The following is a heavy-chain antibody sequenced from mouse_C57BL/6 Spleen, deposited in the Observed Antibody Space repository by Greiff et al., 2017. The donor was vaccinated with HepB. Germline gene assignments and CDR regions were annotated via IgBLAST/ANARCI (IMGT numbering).Heavy chain of an antibody. V-gene: IGHV1-80*01. CDR1: GYAFSSYW. CDR3: ARWGGPTVVALYAMDY. D-gene: IGHD1-1*01. J-gene: IGHJ4*01. CDR2: IYPGDGDT. Sequence: QVQLKQSGAELVKPGASVKISCKASGYAFSSYWMNWVKQRPGKGLEWIGQIYPGDGDTNYNGKFKGKATLTADKSSSTAYMQLSSLTSEDSAVYFCARWGGPTVVALYAMDYWGQGTSVTFSS.